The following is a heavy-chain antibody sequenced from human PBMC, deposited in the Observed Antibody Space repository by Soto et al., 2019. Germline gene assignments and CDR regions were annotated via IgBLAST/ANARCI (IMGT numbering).Heavy chain of an antibody. Sequence: GGSLRLSCAASGFTFSSYSMNWVRQAPGKGLEWVSSISSSSSYIYYADSVKGRFTISRDNAKNSLYLQMNGLRAEDTAVYYCARDRGGRGGTRLDAFDIWGQGTMVTVSS. CDR2: ISSSSSYI. CDR1: GFTFSSYS. J-gene: IGHJ3*02. V-gene: IGHV3-21*01. CDR3: ARDRGGRGGTRLDAFDI. D-gene: IGHD1-7*01.